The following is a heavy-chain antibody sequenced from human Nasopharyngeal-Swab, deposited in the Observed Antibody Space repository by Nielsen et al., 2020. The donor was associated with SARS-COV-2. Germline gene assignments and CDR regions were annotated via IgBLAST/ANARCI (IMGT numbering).Heavy chain of an antibody. CDR2: INHSGGT. CDR1: GGSFRGYS. D-gene: IGHD3-9*01. J-gene: IGHJ5*02. V-gene: IGHV4-34*01. CDR3: AKDSPLYYDILTGYQKQYNWFDP. Sequence: SQILSLTCAVYGGSFRGYSWSWIRQPPGKGLEWIGEINHSGGTNYNPSLKSRVTISVDTSKNQFSLKLSSVTAADAAVYYCAKDSPLYYDILTGYQKQYNWFDPWGQGTLVTVSS.